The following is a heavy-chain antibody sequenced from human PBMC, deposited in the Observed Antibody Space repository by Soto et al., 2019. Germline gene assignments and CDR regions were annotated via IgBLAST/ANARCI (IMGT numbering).Heavy chain of an antibody. CDR1: GGSFSGYY. V-gene: IGHV4-34*01. Sequence: PSETLSLTCAVYGGSFSGYYWSWLRQPPGKGLEWIGEINHSGSTNYNPSLKSRVTISVDTSKNQFSLKLSSVTAADTAVYYCERAPRRYTIFGFWGQGTLVTVS. CDR2: INHSGST. D-gene: IGHD3-3*01. CDR3: ERAPRRYTIFGF. J-gene: IGHJ4*02.